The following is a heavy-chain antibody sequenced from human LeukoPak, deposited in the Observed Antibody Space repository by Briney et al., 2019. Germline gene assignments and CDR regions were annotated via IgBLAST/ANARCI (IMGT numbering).Heavy chain of an antibody. CDR1: GFSFSSYW. CDR2: INSDGSST. J-gene: IGHJ6*02. CDR3: ARAHSIVVVTALQRGHYYYGMDV. V-gene: IGHV3-74*01. D-gene: IGHD2-21*02. Sequence: GGSLRLSCAASGFSFSSYWMHWVRQAPGKGLVWVSRINSDGSSTSYADSVKGRFTISRDNAKNTLYLQMNSLRAEDTAVYYCARAHSIVVVTALQRGHYYYGMDVWGQGTTVTVSS.